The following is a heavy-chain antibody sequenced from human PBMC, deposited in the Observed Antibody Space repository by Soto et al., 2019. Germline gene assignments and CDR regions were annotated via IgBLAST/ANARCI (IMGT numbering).Heavy chain of an antibody. J-gene: IGHJ6*02. CDR3: ARDSLHYVSGRYYKYRYYGMYV. V-gene: IGHV1-2*04. D-gene: IGHD3-10*01. CDR2: INPNSGGT. CDR1: GYTFTGYY. Sequence: ASVKVSCKASGYTFTGYYMHWVRQAPGQGLEWMGWINPNSGGTNYAQKFQGWVTMTRDTSISTAYMELSRLRSDDTAVYYCARDSLHYVSGRYYKYRYYGMYVWSQGTTVTVSS.